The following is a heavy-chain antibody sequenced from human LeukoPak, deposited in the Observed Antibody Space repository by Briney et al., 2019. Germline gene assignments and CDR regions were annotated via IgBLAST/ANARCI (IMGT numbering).Heavy chain of an antibody. Sequence: SETLSLTCAVYGESLNSYYWSWVRQPPGGGLEWIGEIYESGTTEYNPSLKSRVTISMVPSKQQFSLSLSSVTAADTAVYYCARGAWATRLGSWGLGTPVIVSS. CDR1: GESLNSYY. CDR3: ARGAWATRLGS. V-gene: IGHV4-34*01. D-gene: IGHD2-15*01. J-gene: IGHJ4*02. CDR2: IYESGTT.